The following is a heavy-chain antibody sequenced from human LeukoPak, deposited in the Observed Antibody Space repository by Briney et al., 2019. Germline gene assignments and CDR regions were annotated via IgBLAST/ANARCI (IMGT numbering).Heavy chain of an antibody. Sequence: ASVKVSCKASGYTFTSYGISWVRQAPGQGLEWMGWISAYNGNTNYAQKLQGSVTMTTDTSTSTAYMELRSLRSDDTAVYYCARALEELALRWKPFPVYYGMDVWGQGTTVTVSS. CDR1: GYTFTSYG. D-gene: IGHD3-10*01. CDR2: ISAYNGNT. J-gene: IGHJ6*02. CDR3: ARALEELALRWKPFPVYYGMDV. V-gene: IGHV1-18*01.